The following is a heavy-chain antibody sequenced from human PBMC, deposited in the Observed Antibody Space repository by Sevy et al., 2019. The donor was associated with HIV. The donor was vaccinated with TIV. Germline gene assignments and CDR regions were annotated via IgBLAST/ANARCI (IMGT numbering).Heavy chain of an antibody. D-gene: IGHD5-18*01. CDR2: ISSSGSTR. CDR1: GFTFSDYY. Sequence: GGSLRLSCAASGFTFSDYYMSWIRQAPGKGLEWVSYISSSGSTRYYADSVKGRFTISRDNAKNSLYLQMNSLGAEDTAGYYCAREHTAMVSRRIWGYWGQGTLVTVSS. CDR3: AREHTAMVSRRIWGY. V-gene: IGHV3-11*01. J-gene: IGHJ4*02.